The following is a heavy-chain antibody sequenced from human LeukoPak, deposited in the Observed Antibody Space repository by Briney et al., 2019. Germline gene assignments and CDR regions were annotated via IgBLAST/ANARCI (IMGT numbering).Heavy chain of an antibody. CDR2: IYPGDSDT. Sequence: GESLKISCKGSGYSFSSYWIGWVRQMRGKGLEWIGIIYPGDSDTRYSPYFQGQVTISVDKSINTAYLQWSSLKASDTAVYYCARGYGDYDYWGQGTLVTVSS. V-gene: IGHV5-51*01. CDR1: GYSFSSYW. J-gene: IGHJ4*02. CDR3: ARGYGDYDY. D-gene: IGHD4-17*01.